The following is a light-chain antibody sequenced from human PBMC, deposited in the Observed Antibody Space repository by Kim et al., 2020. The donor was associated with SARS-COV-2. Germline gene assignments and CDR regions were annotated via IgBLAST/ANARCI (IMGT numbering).Light chain of an antibody. CDR3: LLSSNGVRV. V-gene: IGLV7-46*01. CDR1: TGTVTSGHY. CDR2: DTN. Sequence: QAVVTQEPSLTVSPGGTVTLTCESSTGTVTSGHYPYWFQQRTGQTPRTLIYDTNRKPSWTPARFPGSLLGGKAALTRSGAQPDDEADYYCLLSSNGVRVFGGGTKLTVL. J-gene: IGLJ3*02.